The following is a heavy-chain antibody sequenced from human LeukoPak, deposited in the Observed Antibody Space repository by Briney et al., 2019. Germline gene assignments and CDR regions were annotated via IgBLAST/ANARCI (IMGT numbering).Heavy chain of an antibody. Sequence: GGSLRLSCAASGFTFSSYGMHWVRQAPGKGLEWVAVISYDGSNKYYADSVKGRFTISRDNAKNSLYLQMNSLRAEDTAVYYCARERTYYYDSSGWRNWFDPWGQGTLVTVSS. V-gene: IGHV3-30*03. D-gene: IGHD3-22*01. CDR3: ARERTYYYDSSGWRNWFDP. J-gene: IGHJ5*02. CDR1: GFTFSSYG. CDR2: ISYDGSNK.